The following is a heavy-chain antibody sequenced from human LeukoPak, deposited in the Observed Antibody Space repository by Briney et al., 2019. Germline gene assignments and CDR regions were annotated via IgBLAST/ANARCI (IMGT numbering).Heavy chain of an antibody. V-gene: IGHV3-74*01. CDR1: GFTFSSYW. CDR2: ISSDGSST. Sequence: GGSLRLSCAASGFTFSSYWMHWVRQAPGKGLVWVSRISSDGSSTDYADSVKGRFTISRDKANNTLYLQMNSLRAEDTAVYYGVRRRTSGAYAYWGQGTLVTVSS. D-gene: IGHD1-26*01. CDR3: VRRRTSGAYAY. J-gene: IGHJ4*02.